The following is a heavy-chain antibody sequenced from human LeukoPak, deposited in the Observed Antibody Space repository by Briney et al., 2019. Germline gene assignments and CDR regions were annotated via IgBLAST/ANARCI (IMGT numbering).Heavy chain of an antibody. D-gene: IGHD3-22*01. CDR2: IDPNSGDT. V-gene: IGHV1-2*02. CDR3: AGSGSTGYSPDY. J-gene: IGHJ4*02. CDR1: GYSLTGYF. Sequence: ASVKVSCKASGYSLTGYFIHWVRQAPGQGLEWMGCIDPNSGDTKYAQKFQGRVSMPRDTSTRTAYMELSRLRSDDTAVYFCAGSGSTGYSPDYWGQGTLVTVSS.